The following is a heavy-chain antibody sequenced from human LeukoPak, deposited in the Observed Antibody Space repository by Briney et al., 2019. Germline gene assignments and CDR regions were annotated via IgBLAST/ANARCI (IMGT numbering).Heavy chain of an antibody. CDR1: GFTFDDYA. CDR3: AKVIGYAESGYLTSAVDY. Sequence: GGSLRLSCAASGFTFDDYAMHWVRQAPGKGLEWVSGISWNSGSIGYADSVKGRFTISRDNAKNSLYLQMDSLRAEDTALYYCAKVIGYAESGYLTSAVDYWGQGTLVTVSS. CDR2: ISWNSGSI. J-gene: IGHJ4*02. D-gene: IGHD3-22*01. V-gene: IGHV3-9*01.